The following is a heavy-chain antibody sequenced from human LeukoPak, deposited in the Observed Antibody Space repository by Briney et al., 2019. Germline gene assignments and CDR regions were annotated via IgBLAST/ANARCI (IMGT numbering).Heavy chain of an antibody. CDR3: AREQSLRYFDLYAFDI. Sequence: GGSLRLSCAASGFTFSSYSMNWVRQAPGKGLEWVSSISSSSSYIYYADSVKGRFTISRDNAKNSLYLQMNSLRAEDTAVYYCAREQSLRYFDLYAFDIWGQGTMVTVSS. V-gene: IGHV3-21*01. CDR2: ISSSSSYI. CDR1: GFTFSSYS. D-gene: IGHD3-9*01. J-gene: IGHJ3*02.